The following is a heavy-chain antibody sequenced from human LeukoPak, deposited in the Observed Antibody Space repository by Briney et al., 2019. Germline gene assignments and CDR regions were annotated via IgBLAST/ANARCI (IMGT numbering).Heavy chain of an antibody. CDR2: ISSGDSAI. CDR3: ARRPHYYDSSAYDY. Sequence: GGSLRLSCAASGFTFSGYSMSWIRQAPGKGLEWVSYISSGDSAIYYADSVKGRFTISRDNAKNSPFLQMNSLGAEDTAVYYCARRPHYYDSSAYDYWGQGTLVTVSS. CDR1: GFTFSGYS. D-gene: IGHD3-22*01. V-gene: IGHV3-11*01. J-gene: IGHJ4*02.